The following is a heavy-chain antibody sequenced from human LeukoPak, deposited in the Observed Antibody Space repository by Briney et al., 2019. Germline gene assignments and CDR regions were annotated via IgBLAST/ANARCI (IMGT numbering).Heavy chain of an antibody. CDR3: ASHYYDILTGYYRAYYFDY. D-gene: IGHD3-9*01. V-gene: IGHV4-34*01. Sequence: SETLSLTCAVYGGSFSGYYWSWIRQPPGKGLEWIGEINHSGSTNCNPSLKSRVTISVDTSKNQFSLKLSSVTAADTAVYYCASHYYDILTGYYRAYYFDYWGQGTLVTVSS. CDR1: GGSFSGYY. J-gene: IGHJ4*02. CDR2: INHSGST.